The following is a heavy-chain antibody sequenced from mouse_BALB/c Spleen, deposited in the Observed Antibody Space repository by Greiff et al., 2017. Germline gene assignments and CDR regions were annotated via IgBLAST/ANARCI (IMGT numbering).Heavy chain of an antibody. D-gene: IGHD1-1*01. Sequence: VQLKESGPGLVKPSQSLSLTCTVTGYSITSDYAWNWIRQFPGNKLEWMGYISYSGSTSYNPSLKSRISITRDTSKNQFFLQLNSVTTEDTATYYCALVVPYYAMDYWGQGTSVTVSS. CDR3: ALVVPYYAMDY. J-gene: IGHJ4*01. CDR1: GYSITSDYA. CDR2: ISYSGST. V-gene: IGHV3-2*02.